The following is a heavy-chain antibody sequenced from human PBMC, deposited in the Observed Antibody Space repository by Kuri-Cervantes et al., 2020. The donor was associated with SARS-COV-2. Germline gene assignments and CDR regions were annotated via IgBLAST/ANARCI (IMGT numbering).Heavy chain of an antibody. CDR1: GYTFTSYG. CDR2: ISAYNGNT. J-gene: IGHJ4*02. V-gene: IGHV1-18*01. D-gene: IGHD6-13*01. Sequence: ASVKVSCKASGYTFTSYGISWVRQAPGQGLEWMGWISAYNGNTNYAQKLQGRVTMTTDTSTSTAYMELRSLRSDDTAVYYCVRGGHSSTATPEFDYWGQGTLVTVSS. CDR3: VRGGHSSTATPEFDY.